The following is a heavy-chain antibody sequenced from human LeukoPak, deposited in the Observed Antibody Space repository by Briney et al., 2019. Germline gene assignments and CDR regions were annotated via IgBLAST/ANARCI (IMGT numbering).Heavy chain of an antibody. J-gene: IGHJ6*03. CDR3: ARDSSSSYYYYYMDV. CDR1: GFTFSSYV. V-gene: IGHV3-30*04. Sequence: GGSLRLSCAASGFTFSSYVMHWVRQAPGKGLEWVAIISYDGSNEYYADSVKGRFTISRDNSKNTLYLQMNSLRAEDTAVYYCARDSSSSYYYYYMDVWGKGTTVTVSS. D-gene: IGHD6-6*01. CDR2: ISYDGSNE.